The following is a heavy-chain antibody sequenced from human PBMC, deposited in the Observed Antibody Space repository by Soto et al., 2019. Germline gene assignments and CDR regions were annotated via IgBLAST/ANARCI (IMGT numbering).Heavy chain of an antibody. CDR1: GFTFSSFT. D-gene: IGHD6-19*01. Sequence: EVQLLESGGGLIQPGGSLRLSCAASGFTFSSFTMAWVRQAPGKGLEWVSIISGSGGATYYADSVTGRFTISRDNSMNTLHLQMHSLRADDTAVYYCAKDSQRAVVRTLWYLDLWGRGTLVTVSS. CDR3: AKDSQRAVVRTLWYLDL. V-gene: IGHV3-23*01. CDR2: ISGSGGAT. J-gene: IGHJ2*01.